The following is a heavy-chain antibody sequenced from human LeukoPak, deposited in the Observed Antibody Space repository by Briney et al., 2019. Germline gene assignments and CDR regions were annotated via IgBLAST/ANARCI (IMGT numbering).Heavy chain of an antibody. CDR2: INHSGST. J-gene: IGHJ3*02. CDR1: GGSFSGYY. CDR3: ARHARFGELLPDILDEDDAFDI. D-gene: IGHD3-10*01. V-gene: IGHV4-34*01. Sequence: KASETLSLTCAVYGGSFSGYYWSWIRQPPGKGLEWIGEINHSGSTNYNPSLKSRVTISVDTSKNQFSLKLSSVTAADTAVYYCARHARFGELLPDILDEDDAFDIWGQGTMVTVSS.